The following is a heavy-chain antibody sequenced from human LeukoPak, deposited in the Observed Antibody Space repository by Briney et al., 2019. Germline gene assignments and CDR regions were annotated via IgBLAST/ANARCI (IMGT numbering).Heavy chain of an antibody. CDR1: GYTLTSYG. V-gene: IGHV1-18*01. Sequence: ASLKLSCKASGYTLTSYGISWVRQAPGQQLEWLGWISAYTGNTNYAQNLQGRVNIKTESSPSTPNTSLTSLKSCDTPGYYCPIDRRVAARWGYYFVYWGPGTLVTASS. J-gene: IGHJ4*02. D-gene: IGHD6-13*01. CDR2: ISAYTGNT. CDR3: PIDRRVAARWGYYFVY.